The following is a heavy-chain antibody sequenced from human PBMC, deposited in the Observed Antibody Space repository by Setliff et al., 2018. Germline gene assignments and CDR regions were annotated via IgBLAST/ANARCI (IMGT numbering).Heavy chain of an antibody. CDR1: GLTLINNG. CDR3: AKRGHYSSSDGLSFDF. D-gene: IGHD6-6*01. J-gene: IGHJ4*02. V-gene: IGHV3-33*06. CDR2: IWHDGTNK. Sequence: PGGSLRLSCAASGLTLINNGFHWVRQAPGKGLEWVAIIWHDGTNKYYADSVKGRFDISRDSSKNTVYLQMNSLTAEDTAMYYCAKRGHYSSSDGLSFDFWGQGTQVTVSS.